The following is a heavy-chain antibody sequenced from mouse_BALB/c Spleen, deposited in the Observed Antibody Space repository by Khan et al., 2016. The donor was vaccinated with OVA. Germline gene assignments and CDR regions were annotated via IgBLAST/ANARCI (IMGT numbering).Heavy chain of an antibody. CDR2: ISTGGHYT. V-gene: IGHV5-6*01. CDR3: ARLAYYYDSEGFAY. D-gene: IGHD1-1*01. J-gene: IGHJ3*01. CDR1: GFTFCTYG. Sequence: EVQGVESGGDLVKPGGSLKLSCAASGFTFCTYGMSWVRQTPDKRLEWVATISTGGHYTYYPDSVKGRFTISRDNAKNTLYLQMTSLKSEDTAMFYCARLAYYYDSEGFAYWGQGTLVTVSA.